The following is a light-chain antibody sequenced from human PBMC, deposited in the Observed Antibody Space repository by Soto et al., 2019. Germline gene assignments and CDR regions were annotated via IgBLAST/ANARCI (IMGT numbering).Light chain of an antibody. CDR2: AAS. CDR1: QVIGSW. CDR3: QQANSFPWT. V-gene: IGKV1-12*01. Sequence: DIQMTQSPSYVSASVGDRVTITCRASQVIGSWLAWYQQKPGKAPKLLIYAASRLHSGVPSSFSGSGSGTDFTLTISSLQPEDSATYYGQQANSFPWTFGQGTKVEIK. J-gene: IGKJ1*01.